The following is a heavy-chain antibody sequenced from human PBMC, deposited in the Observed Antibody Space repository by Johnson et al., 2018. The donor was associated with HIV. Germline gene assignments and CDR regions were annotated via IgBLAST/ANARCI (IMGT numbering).Heavy chain of an antibody. J-gene: IGHJ3*02. D-gene: IGHD1-26*01. CDR2: ISSSGSTI. CDR3: SGSYSQLDAFDI. V-gene: IGHV3-11*04. Sequence: QVQLVESGGGVVQPGRSLRLSCAASGFTFSDYYMSWIRQAPGKGLEWVSYISSSGSTIYYADSVKGRFTISRDNAKNSLYLQMNSLRAEDTAVYYCSGSYSQLDAFDIWGQGTMVTVSS. CDR1: GFTFSDYY.